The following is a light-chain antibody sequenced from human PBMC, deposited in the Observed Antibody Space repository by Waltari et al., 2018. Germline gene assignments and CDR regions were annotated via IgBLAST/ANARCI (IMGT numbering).Light chain of an antibody. V-gene: IGLV2-14*03. CDR3: SSYTSSLG. Sequence: QSALTQPASVSGSPGQSITISCTGTSSDVGGYNYVSWFQQHPGKAPKLMIYDVSNRPSGGSNRFSGSKAGNKASLAISGLQAEDEADYYRSSYTSSLGFGGGTKLTVL. CDR1: SSDVGGYNY. J-gene: IGLJ2*01. CDR2: DVS.